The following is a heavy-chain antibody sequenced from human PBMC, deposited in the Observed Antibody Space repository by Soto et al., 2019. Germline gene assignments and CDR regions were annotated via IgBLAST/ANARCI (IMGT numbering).Heavy chain of an antibody. D-gene: IGHD7-27*01. CDR2: ISPHSGGA. CDR3: AREEQTGANYFLDY. V-gene: IGHV1-2*02. Sequence: ASVKVSCKASGYTFTGYYIHWVRQAPGQGLEWMGSISPHSGGANYAQKFQGRVTMARDTSITSVYMELSRLTSDDTAVYFCAREEQTGANYFLDYWGQGTLVTVSS. CDR1: GYTFTGYY. J-gene: IGHJ4*02.